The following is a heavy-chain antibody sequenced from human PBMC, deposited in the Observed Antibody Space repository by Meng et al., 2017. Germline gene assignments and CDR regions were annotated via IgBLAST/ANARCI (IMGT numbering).Heavy chain of an antibody. CDR1: GYTVTSYA. D-gene: IGHD1-26*01. CDR3: ARENRWEPPDY. J-gene: IGHJ4*02. Sequence: HVHLVRAGSEMKTPMAARTVSCEASGYTVTSYAMKWVRQTPGQRLEWMGWIHTNTGNPTYAQGFTGRFVLSLDPSVSTAYLQISSLTADDTAVYYCARENRWEPPDYWHQGTLVTVSS. V-gene: IGHV7-4-1*02. CDR2: IHTNTGNP.